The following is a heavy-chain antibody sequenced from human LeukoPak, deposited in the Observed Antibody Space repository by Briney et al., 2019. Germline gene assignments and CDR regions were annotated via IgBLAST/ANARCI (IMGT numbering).Heavy chain of an antibody. J-gene: IGHJ4*02. D-gene: IGHD3-16*01. V-gene: IGHV3-9*01. CDR2: ISWNSGSI. Sequence: GGSLRLSCAASGFTFDDYAMHWVRQAPGKGLEWVSGISWNSGSIGYADSVKGRFTISRDNAKNSLYLQMNSLRAEDTALYYCAKGRGDRVVTYFDYWGQGTLVTVSS. CDR3: AKGRGDRVVTYFDY. CDR1: GFTFDDYA.